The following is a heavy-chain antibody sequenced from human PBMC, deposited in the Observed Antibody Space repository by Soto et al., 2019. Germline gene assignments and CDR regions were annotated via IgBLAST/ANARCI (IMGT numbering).Heavy chain of an antibody. J-gene: IGHJ4*02. CDR1: GYTFTSYY. Sequence: GASVKVSCKASGYTFTSYYMHWVRQAPGQGLEWMGIINPSGGSTSYAQKFQGRVTMTRDTSTSTVYMELSSLRSEDTAVYYCARDGHPLVATASGNYFDYWGQGTLVTVSS. CDR3: ARDGHPLVATASGNYFDY. D-gene: IGHD5-12*01. V-gene: IGHV1-46*03. CDR2: INPSGGST.